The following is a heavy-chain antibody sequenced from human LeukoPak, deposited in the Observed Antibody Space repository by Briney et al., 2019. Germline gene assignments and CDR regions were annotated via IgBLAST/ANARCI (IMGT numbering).Heavy chain of an antibody. V-gene: IGHV3-33*01. D-gene: IGHD5-18*01. J-gene: IGHJ4*02. CDR3: ATVDTAMVPGY. CDR1: GFTFSSYG. CDR2: IWYDGSNK. Sequence: GRSLRLSCAASGFTFSSYGMHWVRQAPGKGLEWVAVIWYDGSNKYYADSVKGRFTISRDNSKNTLYLQMNSLRAEDTAVYYCATVDTAMVPGYWGQGTLVTVSS.